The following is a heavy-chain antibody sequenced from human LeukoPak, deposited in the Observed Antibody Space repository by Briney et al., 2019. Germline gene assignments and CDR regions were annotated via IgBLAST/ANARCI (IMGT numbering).Heavy chain of an antibody. V-gene: IGHV4-30-4*08. CDR1: GGSISSGDYY. CDR2: IYYSGST. Sequence: SQTLSLTCTVSGGSISSGDYYWSWIRQPPGKGLEWIGYIYYSGSTYYNPSLKSRVTISVDTSKNQFSLKLSSVTAADTAVYYCARVHYDFWSGYYFYFDYWGQGTLVTVSS. CDR3: ARVHYDFWSGYYFYFDY. D-gene: IGHD3-3*01. J-gene: IGHJ4*02.